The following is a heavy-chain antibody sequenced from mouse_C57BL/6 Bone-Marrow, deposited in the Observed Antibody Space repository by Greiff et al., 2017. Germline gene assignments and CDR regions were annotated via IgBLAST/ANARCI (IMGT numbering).Heavy chain of an antibody. CDR2: IDPSDSYT. CDR1: GYTFTSYW. V-gene: IGHV1-50*01. CDR3: ARGGPYY. J-gene: IGHJ2*01. Sequence: VQLQQPGAELVKPGASVKLSCKASGYTFTSYWMQWVKQRPGQGLEWIGEIDPSDSYTNYNQKFKGKATLTVDTSSSTAYMQLSSLTSEDSAVYYCARGGPYYWGQGNTLTVSA.